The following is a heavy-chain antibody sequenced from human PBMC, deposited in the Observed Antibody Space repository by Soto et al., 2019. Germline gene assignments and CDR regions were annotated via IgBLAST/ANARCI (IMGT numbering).Heavy chain of an antibody. J-gene: IGHJ4*02. D-gene: IGHD3-3*01. CDR1: GYTFTEFD. V-gene: IGHV1-8*01. Sequence: ASVKVSCKTSGYTFTEFDINWVRQAPGQGLEWMGWMNTNTGNTGYAQKFQGRVTMTRDTSISTAYMELRRLRSEDTAVYYCARVVRFFGGHAGYWGQGTLDTVSS. CDR2: MNTNTGNT. CDR3: ARVVRFFGGHAGY.